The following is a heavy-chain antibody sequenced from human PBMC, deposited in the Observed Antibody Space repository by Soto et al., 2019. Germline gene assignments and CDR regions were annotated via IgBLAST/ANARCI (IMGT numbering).Heavy chain of an antibody. Sequence: HPGGSLRLSCAASGFTFSSYAMHWVRQAPGKGLEWVAVISYDGSNKYYADSVKGRFTISRDNSKNTLYLQMNSLRAEDTAVYYCERESRTSTFDYCGQGSLVTVSS. CDR3: ERESRTSTFDY. D-gene: IGHD6-13*01. CDR1: GFTFSSYA. V-gene: IGHV3-30-3*01. CDR2: ISYDGSNK. J-gene: IGHJ4*02.